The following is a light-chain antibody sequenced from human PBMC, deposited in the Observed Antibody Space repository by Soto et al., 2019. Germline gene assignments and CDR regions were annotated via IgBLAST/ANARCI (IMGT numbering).Light chain of an antibody. Sequence: EIVMTQSPATLSVSPGERATLSCRASQSVTSNLAWYQQRPGQAPRLLFSGASTRATGIPARFTASGSGTEFTLTLNSLQSEDFAVYYCLQYATWYTFGQGTRLEI. CDR3: LQYATWYT. V-gene: IGKV3-15*01. CDR1: QSVTSN. J-gene: IGKJ2*01. CDR2: GAS.